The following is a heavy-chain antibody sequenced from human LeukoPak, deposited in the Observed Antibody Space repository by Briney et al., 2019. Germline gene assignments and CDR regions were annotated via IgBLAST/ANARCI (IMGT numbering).Heavy chain of an antibody. Sequence: PGGSLRLSCAASGFTFSSYAMSWVRQAPGKGLEWVSAISGSGGSTYCADSVKGRFTISRDNSKNTLYLQMNSLRAEDTAVYYCAKVSYYDSSGQSNHYYYMDVWGKGTTVTVSS. CDR1: GFTFSSYA. V-gene: IGHV3-23*01. CDR3: AKVSYYDSSGQSNHYYYMDV. CDR2: ISGSGGST. D-gene: IGHD3-22*01. J-gene: IGHJ6*03.